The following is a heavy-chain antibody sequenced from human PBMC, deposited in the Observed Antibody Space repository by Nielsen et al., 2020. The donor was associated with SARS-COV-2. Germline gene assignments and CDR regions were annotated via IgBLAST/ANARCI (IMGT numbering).Heavy chain of an antibody. Sequence: ASVKVSCKASGYTFTTYGFSWVRQAPGQGLEWMGWISAYNGNTKYAQNFQGRVTLTTDTSTTTGYMELRALRSDDTAVYYCAARIVGAPYYGMDVWGQGTTVTVSS. CDR3: AARIVGAPYYGMDV. V-gene: IGHV1-18*01. CDR1: GYTFTTYG. J-gene: IGHJ6*02. CDR2: ISAYNGNT. D-gene: IGHD1-26*01.